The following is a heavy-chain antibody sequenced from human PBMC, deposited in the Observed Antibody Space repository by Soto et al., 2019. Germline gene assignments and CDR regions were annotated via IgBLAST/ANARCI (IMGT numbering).Heavy chain of an antibody. Sequence: VASVKVSCKASGYTFTGYYMHCLLQAPGQGLEWMGWINPNSGGTNYAQKFQGRVTMTRDTSISTAYMELSRLRSDDTAVYYCARYSSGMDYWGQGTLVTVSS. CDR3: ARYSSGMDY. V-gene: IGHV1-2*02. J-gene: IGHJ4*02. D-gene: IGHD6-19*01. CDR1: GYTFTGYY. CDR2: INPNSGGT.